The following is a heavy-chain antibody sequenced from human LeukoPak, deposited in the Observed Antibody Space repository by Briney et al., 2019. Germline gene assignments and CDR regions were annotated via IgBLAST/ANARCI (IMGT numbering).Heavy chain of an antibody. J-gene: IGHJ4*02. Sequence: SETLSLTCTVSGGSISSYYWSWIRQPPGKGLEWIGYIYHSGSTYYNPSLKSRVTISVDRSKNQFSLKLSSVTAADTAVYYCARAKGSGYFDYWGQGTLVTVSS. V-gene: IGHV4-59*12. CDR3: ARAKGSGYFDY. CDR1: GGSISSYY. CDR2: IYHSGST. D-gene: IGHD3-10*01.